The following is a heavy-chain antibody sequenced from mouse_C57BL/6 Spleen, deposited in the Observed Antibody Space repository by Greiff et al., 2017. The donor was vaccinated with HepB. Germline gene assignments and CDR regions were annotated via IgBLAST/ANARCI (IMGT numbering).Heavy chain of an antibody. J-gene: IGHJ4*01. Sequence: LQQSGPGILQPSQTLSLTCSFSGFSLSTFGMGVGWIRQPSGKGLEWLAHIWWDDDKYYNPALKSRLTISKDTSKNQVFLKIANVDTADTATYYCARGYYYGSSSLAMDYWGQGTSVTVSS. CDR3: ARGYYYGSSSLAMDY. V-gene: IGHV8-8*01. D-gene: IGHD1-1*01. CDR1: GFSLSTFGMG. CDR2: IWWDDDK.